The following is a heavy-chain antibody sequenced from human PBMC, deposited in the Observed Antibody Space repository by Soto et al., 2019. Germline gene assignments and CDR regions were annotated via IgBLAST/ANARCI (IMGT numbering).Heavy chain of an antibody. CDR2: LDWDDDK. J-gene: IGHJ6*02. V-gene: IGHV2-70*13. CDR3: ARTPALPLGYPYGMDV. CDR1: GFSLNSNGMC. Sequence: SGPTLVNPTPTLTLTCTFSGFSLNSNGMCVNWIRQPPGKALEWLALLDWDDDKYYSTSLKTRLTISRDTSKNQVVLTMTNMDPVDTATYYCARTPALPLGYPYGMDVWGQGTTVTVSS. D-gene: IGHD7-27*01.